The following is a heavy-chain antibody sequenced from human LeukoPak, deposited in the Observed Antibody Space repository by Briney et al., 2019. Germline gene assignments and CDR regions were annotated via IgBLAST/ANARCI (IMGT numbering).Heavy chain of an antibody. CDR2: ISYSGST. D-gene: IGHD3-22*01. Sequence: SETLSLTCTVSGGPSSSYYWSWIRQSPGKGLEWIGYISYSGSTNYNPSLKSRVTISVDRSKNQFSLKLSSVTAADTAVYYCARGDSSGYYQNWFDPWGQGTLVTVSS. J-gene: IGHJ5*02. V-gene: IGHV4-59*12. CDR1: GGPSSSYY. CDR3: ARGDSSGYYQNWFDP.